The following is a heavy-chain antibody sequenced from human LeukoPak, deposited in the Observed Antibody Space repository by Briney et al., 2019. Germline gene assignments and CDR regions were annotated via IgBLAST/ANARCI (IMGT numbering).Heavy chain of an antibody. Sequence: GESLKISCAASGFTFSSYSMNWVRQAPGKGLEWVSSISSSSSYIYYADSVKGRFTISRDNAKNSLYLQMNSLRAEDTAVYYCARDQFGRYDLWSGYSSPFDYWGQGTLVTVSS. CDR3: ARDQFGRYDLWSGYSSPFDY. V-gene: IGHV3-21*01. J-gene: IGHJ4*02. CDR2: ISSSSSYI. CDR1: GFTFSSYS. D-gene: IGHD3-3*01.